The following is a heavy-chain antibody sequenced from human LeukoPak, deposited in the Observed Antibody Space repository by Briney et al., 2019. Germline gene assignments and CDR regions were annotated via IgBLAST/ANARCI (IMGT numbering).Heavy chain of an antibody. V-gene: IGHV5-51*01. CDR1: GYSFTTYW. Sequence: GESLKISRQSSGYSFTTYWIGRVRQMPGKGLEWMCIIYPGGSDTRYSPPFQGQVTISADKSISAAHLQWSSLKASDTAMYYCARQLAAAGTSAFDIWGQGTMVTVSS. D-gene: IGHD6-13*01. J-gene: IGHJ3*02. CDR2: IYPGGSDT. CDR3: ARQLAAAGTSAFDI.